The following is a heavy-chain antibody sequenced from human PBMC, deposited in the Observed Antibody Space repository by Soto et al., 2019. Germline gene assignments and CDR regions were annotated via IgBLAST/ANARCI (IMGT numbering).Heavy chain of an antibody. CDR2: INSDGSST. D-gene: IGHD3-10*01. CDR3: ARGPREELLDY. J-gene: IGHJ4*02. V-gene: IGHV3-74*01. Sequence: GGSLRLSCAASGFTFSGYWMHWVRQAPGKGLVWVSRINSDGSSTSYADSVKGRFTISRDNAKNTLYLQMNSLRAEDTAVYYCARGPREELLDYWGQGTLVTVSS. CDR1: GFTFSGYW.